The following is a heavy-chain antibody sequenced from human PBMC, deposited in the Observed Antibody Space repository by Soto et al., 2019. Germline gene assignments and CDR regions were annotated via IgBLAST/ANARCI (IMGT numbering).Heavy chain of an antibody. J-gene: IGHJ6*02. CDR2: IYYSGST. V-gene: IGHV4-39*01. Sequence: SETLSLTCTVSGGSISSSSYYWGWIRQPPGKGLEWIGSIYYSGSTYYNPSLKSRVTISVDTSKNQFSLKLSSVTAADTAVYYCARHPEYYYDSSGYHYYYYGMDVWGQGTTVTVSS. CDR1: GGSISSSSYY. CDR3: ARHPEYYYDSSGYHYYYYGMDV. D-gene: IGHD3-22*01.